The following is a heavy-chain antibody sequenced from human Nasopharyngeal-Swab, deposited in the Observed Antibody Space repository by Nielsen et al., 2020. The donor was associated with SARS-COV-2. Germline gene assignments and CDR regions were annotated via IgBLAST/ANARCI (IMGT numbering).Heavy chain of an antibody. J-gene: IGHJ5*02. D-gene: IGHD4-23*01. CDR3: ARGHSGTVAPTPRWFDP. V-gene: IGHV4-34*01. Sequence: HQAPGKGLEWIGEINHSGSTNYNPSLKSRVTISVDTSKNQFSLKLSSVTAADTAVYYCARGHSGTVAPTPRWFDPWGQGTLVTVSS. CDR2: INHSGST.